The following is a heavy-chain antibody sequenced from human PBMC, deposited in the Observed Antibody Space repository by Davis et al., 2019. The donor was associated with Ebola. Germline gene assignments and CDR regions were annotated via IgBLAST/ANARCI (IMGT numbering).Heavy chain of an antibody. J-gene: IGHJ2*01. V-gene: IGHV3-48*03. CDR2: ISSSGSTI. CDR3: AKGGYCSGGSCYPGWYFDL. Sequence: GESLKISCAASGFTFSSYEMTWVRQAPGKGLEWISYISSSGSTIYYADSVKGRFTISRDNSKNTLYLQMNSLRAEDTAVYYCAKGGYCSGGSCYPGWYFDLWGRGTLVTVSS. D-gene: IGHD2-15*01. CDR1: GFTFSSYE.